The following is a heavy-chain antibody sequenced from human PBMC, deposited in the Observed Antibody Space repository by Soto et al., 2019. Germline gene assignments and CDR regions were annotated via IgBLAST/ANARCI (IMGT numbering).Heavy chain of an antibody. D-gene: IGHD7-27*01. J-gene: IGHJ4*02. CDR1: GFTFSYYS. V-gene: IGHV3-48*02. Sequence: EVQLVESGGGLVQPGGSLRLSCAASGFTFSYYSMNWVRQAPGRGLEWISHISGSGSTIHYADSVKGRFTISRDNANNSLFLQMNSLRDEDTAVYHCARDHWVDYWGQGTLVTVSS. CDR2: ISGSGSTI. CDR3: ARDHWVDY.